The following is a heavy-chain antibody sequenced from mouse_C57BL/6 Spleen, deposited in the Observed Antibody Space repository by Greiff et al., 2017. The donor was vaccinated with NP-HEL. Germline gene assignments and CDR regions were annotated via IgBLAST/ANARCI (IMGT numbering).Heavy chain of an antibody. V-gene: IGHV1-9*01. D-gene: IGHD2-2*01. CDR2: ILPGSGST. Sequence: QVQLQQSGAELMKPGASVTLSCKATGYTFTGYWIEWVKQRPGHGLEWIGEILPGSGSTNYNEKFKGKATFTADTSSNTAYMQLSSLTTEDSAIYYCARGSRSTMVTTGFAYWGQGTLVTVSA. J-gene: IGHJ3*01. CDR3: ARGSRSTMVTTGFAY. CDR1: GYTFTGYW.